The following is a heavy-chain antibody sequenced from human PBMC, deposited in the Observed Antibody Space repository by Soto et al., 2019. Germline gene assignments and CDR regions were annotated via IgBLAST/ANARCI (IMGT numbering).Heavy chain of an antibody. J-gene: IGHJ5*02. CDR1: GFTFGDSY. D-gene: IGHD2-8*01. CDR2: ISPGSRYP. CDR3: VRGGVEGLFDP. Sequence: GGSLRLSCAGSGFTFGDSYMSLIRQAPGKGLEWLSYISPGSRYPAYADSVKGRFTISRDNAKRSLYLQMMSLTAEDTAIYYCVRGGVEGLFDPWGQGTTVTVFS. V-gene: IGHV3-11*06.